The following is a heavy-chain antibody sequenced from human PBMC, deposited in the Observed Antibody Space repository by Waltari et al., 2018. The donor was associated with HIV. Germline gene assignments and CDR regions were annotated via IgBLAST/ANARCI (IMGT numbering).Heavy chain of an antibody. CDR3: ARGRYCSSTSCPYFDY. J-gene: IGHJ4*02. Sequence: QVQPQQWGAGLLKPSETLSLTCAVYGGSFSGYYWSWIRQPPGKGLEWIGEINHSGSTNYNPSLKSRVTISVDTSKNQFSLKLSSVTAADTAVYYCARGRYCSSTSCPYFDYWGQGTLVTVSS. CDR1: GGSFSGYY. D-gene: IGHD2-2*01. V-gene: IGHV4-34*01. CDR2: INHSGST.